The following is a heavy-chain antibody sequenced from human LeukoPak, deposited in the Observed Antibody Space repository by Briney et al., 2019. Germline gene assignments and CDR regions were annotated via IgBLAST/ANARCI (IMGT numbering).Heavy chain of an antibody. D-gene: IGHD5-18*01. CDR1: GFTFDDYA. Sequence: GGSLRLSCAASGFTFDDYAMHWVRQAPRKGLEWVSGISWNSGSIGYADSVKGRFTISRDNAKNSLYLQMNSLRTEDTALYYCAKDRNTAMEYYFDYWGQGTLVTVSS. J-gene: IGHJ4*02. V-gene: IGHV3-9*01. CDR2: ISWNSGSI. CDR3: AKDRNTAMEYYFDY.